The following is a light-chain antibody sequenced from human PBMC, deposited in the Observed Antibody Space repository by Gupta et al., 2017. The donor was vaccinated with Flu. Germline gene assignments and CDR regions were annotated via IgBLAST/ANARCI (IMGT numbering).Light chain of an antibody. CDR3: QQRFRPPWT. V-gene: IGKV1-39*01. J-gene: IGKJ1*01. CDR2: DTA. CDR1: QSISTY. Sequence: IQMTQSPSSMSASVGGRVTSTCRASQSISTYLNWYQHEPGKAPKLIIYDTAIWQSGVPAQLSGRESGTDFTLTITNREHEDFATDDGQQRFRPPWTLGRGPEWKS.